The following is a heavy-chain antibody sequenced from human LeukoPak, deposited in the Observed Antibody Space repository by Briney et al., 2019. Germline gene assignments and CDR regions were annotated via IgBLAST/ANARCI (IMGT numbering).Heavy chain of an antibody. CDR3: AREVVAAAGTWYYYMDV. V-gene: IGHV4-59*01. CDR2: IYYSGST. J-gene: IGHJ6*03. D-gene: IGHD6-13*01. Sequence: SETLSLTCTVSGGSISSYYWSWIRQPPGKGLEWIGYIYYSGSTNYNPSLKSRVTISVDTSKNQFSLKLSSVTAADTAVYYCAREVVAAAGTWYYYMDVWGKGTTVTVSS. CDR1: GGSISSYY.